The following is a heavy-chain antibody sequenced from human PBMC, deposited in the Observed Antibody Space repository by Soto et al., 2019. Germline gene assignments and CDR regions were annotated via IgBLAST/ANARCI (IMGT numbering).Heavy chain of an antibody. V-gene: IGHV1-69*12. CDR2: VIPIFGTA. CDR1: GGTFSSYA. D-gene: IGHD7-27*01. Sequence: QVQLVQSGAEVKKPGSSVKVSCKASGGTFSSYAISWVRQASGQGLEWMGGVIPIFGTANYAQKFQGRVTITADESTSTAYMELSSLRSEDTAVYYCARASTGDLVIRSWYFDLWGRGTLVTVSS. CDR3: ARASTGDLVIRSWYFDL. J-gene: IGHJ2*01.